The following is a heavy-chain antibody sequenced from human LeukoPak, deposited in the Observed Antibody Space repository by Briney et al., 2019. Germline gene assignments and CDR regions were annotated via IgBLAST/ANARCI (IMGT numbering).Heavy chain of an antibody. CDR3: ARGHPGLDWFDP. D-gene: IGHD1-14*01. CDR2: INPNSGGT. V-gene: IGHV1-2*02. Sequence: ASVKVSCKASGYTFTSYYMHWVRQAPGQGLEWMGWINPNSGGTNYAQKFQGRVTMTRDTSISTAYMELSRLRSDDTAVYYCARGHPGLDWFDPWGQGTLVTVSS. CDR1: GYTFTSYY. J-gene: IGHJ5*02.